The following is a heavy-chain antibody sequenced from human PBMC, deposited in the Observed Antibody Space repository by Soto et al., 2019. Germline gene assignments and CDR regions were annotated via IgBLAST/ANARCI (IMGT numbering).Heavy chain of an antibody. J-gene: IGHJ4*02. CDR3: ARHLGPYSGYDVLLDY. Sequence: PGESLKISCKGSGYSFTSYWIGWVRQMPGKGLEWMGIIYPGDSDTRYSPSFQGQVTISADKSISTAYLQWSSLKASDTAMYYCARHLGPYSGYDVLLDYWGQGTLVTGSS. CDR2: IYPGDSDT. V-gene: IGHV5-51*01. CDR1: GYSFTSYW. D-gene: IGHD5-12*01.